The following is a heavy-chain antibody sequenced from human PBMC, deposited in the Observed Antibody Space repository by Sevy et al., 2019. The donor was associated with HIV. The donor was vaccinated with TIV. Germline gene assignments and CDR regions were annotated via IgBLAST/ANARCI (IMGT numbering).Heavy chain of an antibody. CDR3: VRTAGLTGSYEY. V-gene: IGHV3-30-3*01. Sequence: GGSLRLSCAASGFTFTNFPMHWVRQAPGRGLEWVAIISFNGNLEFDADSVKGRFTISRDNSKSTLYLQMNSLRREDTAVYYCVRTAGLTGSYEYWGQGTQVTVSS. D-gene: IGHD3-9*01. CDR1: GFTFTNFP. J-gene: IGHJ4*02. CDR2: ISFNGNLE.